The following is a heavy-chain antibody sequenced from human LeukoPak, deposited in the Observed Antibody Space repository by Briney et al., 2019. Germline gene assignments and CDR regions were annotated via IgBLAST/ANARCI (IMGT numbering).Heavy chain of an antibody. CDR2: IYYSGST. V-gene: IGHV4-59*01. CDR3: AVAAAGRGYFDY. CDR1: GGSISSYY. J-gene: IGHJ4*02. D-gene: IGHD6-25*01. Sequence: PSETLSLTCTVSGGSISSYYWSWIRQPPGKGLEWIGYIYYSGSTNYNPSLKSRVTISVDTSKNQFSLKLSSVTAADTAVYYCAVAAAGRGYFDYWGQGTLVTVSS.